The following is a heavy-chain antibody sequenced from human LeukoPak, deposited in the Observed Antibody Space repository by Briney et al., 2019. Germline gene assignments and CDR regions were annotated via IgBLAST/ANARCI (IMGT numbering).Heavy chain of an antibody. CDR2: ISDSSSTI. J-gene: IGHJ4*02. CDR3: ARDYGGWHYFDY. V-gene: IGHV3-48*04. CDR1: GFTFSDYS. Sequence: GGSLRLSCAASGFTFSDYSMNWVRQAPGKGLEWVSYISDSSSTIYYADSVKGRFTISRDNSKHSLYLQMSSLRAEDTAVYYCARDYGGWHYFDYWGQGTLVTVSS. D-gene: IGHD6-19*01.